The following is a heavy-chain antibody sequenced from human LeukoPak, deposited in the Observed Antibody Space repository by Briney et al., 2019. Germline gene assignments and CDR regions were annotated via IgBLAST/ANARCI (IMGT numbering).Heavy chain of an antibody. CDR2: IKQGGSEK. CDR3: ARGGQWPVVY. Sequence: GGSLRLSCAASGFTFSSYYMSWVRQAPGKGLEWVANIKQGGSEKYYVDSVKGRFTISRDNAKNSLYLQMNSLRAEDTAVYYCARGGQWPVVYWGQGTLVTVSS. V-gene: IGHV3-7*01. D-gene: IGHD6-19*01. CDR1: GFTFSSYY. J-gene: IGHJ4*02.